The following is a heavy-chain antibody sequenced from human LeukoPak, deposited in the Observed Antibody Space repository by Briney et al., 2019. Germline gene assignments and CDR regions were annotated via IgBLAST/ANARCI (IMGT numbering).Heavy chain of an antibody. D-gene: IGHD3/OR15-3a*01. CDR2: NSGST. V-gene: IGHV4-39*01. J-gene: IGHJ4*02. CDR3: ARRGLIDY. CDR1: GGSISSYY. Sequence: PSETLSLTCTVSGGSISSYYWGWIRQPPGKGLEWIGSNSGSTYYNPSLKSRVTISVDTSKNQFSLNLSSVTAADTAVYYCARRGLIDYWGQGTLVTVSS.